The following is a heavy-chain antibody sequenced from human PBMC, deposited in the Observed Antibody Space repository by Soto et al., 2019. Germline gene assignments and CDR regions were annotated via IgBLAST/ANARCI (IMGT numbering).Heavy chain of an antibody. CDR2: IYCKGDE. D-gene: IGHD3-9*01. CDR1: GFSLNNSGVA. V-gene: IGHV2-5*01. CDR3: ALREYFVADDGFDV. J-gene: IGHJ3*01. Sequence: QITLKEAGPALVKPTETLTLTCTFSGFSLNNSGVAVGWIRQPPGKALEWLALIYCKGDERYNPSLRDRLSITMDTSRDRVFLTLANMDPVDTATYYCALREYFVADDGFDVLGQGTKVTVSS.